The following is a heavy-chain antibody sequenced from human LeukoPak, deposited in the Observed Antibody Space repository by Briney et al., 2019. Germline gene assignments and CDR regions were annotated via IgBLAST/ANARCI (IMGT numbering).Heavy chain of an antibody. CDR2: INHSGST. CDR1: GGSFSGYY. D-gene: IGHD6-25*01. V-gene: IGHV4-34*01. CDR3: AVGSGWFDP. Sequence: KPSETLSLTCAVYGGSFSGYYWSWIRQPPGKGLEWIGEINHSGSTNYNPSLKSRVTISVDTSKNQFSLKLSSVTAADTAVYYCAVGSGWFDPWGQGTLVTVSS. J-gene: IGHJ5*02.